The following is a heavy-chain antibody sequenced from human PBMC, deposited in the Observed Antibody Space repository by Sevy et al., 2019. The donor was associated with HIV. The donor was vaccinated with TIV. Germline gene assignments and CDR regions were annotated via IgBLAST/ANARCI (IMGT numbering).Heavy chain of an antibody. CDR3: AKDILGDNSPWFFFDY. CDR1: GFTFRSYG. D-gene: IGHD3-9*01. CDR2: ISFDGRNT. V-gene: IGHV3-30*18. Sequence: GGSLRLSCAGSGFTFRSYGIHWVRQSPGKGLEWVAFISFDGRNTYSADSVKGRFTVSRDNSNNAVYLQMNNRRTEDTAMYYCAKDILGDNSPWFFFDYWGQGTQVTVSS. J-gene: IGHJ4*02.